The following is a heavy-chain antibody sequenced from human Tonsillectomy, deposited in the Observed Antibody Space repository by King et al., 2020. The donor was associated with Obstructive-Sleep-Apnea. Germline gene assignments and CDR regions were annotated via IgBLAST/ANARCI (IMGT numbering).Heavy chain of an antibody. V-gene: IGHV4-4*07. Sequence: VQLQESGPGLVKPSETLSLTCTVSGGFISSYYCNWIRQPAGKGLEWIGRFHTSGSTKYNPSLQSRVTMSVDTSKNQFSLKLSSVTAADTAVYYCARDRGVSAFDSWGQGTMVTVSS. CDR1: GGFISSYY. D-gene: IGHD2-8*01. CDR2: FHTSGST. CDR3: ARDRGVSAFDS. J-gene: IGHJ3*02.